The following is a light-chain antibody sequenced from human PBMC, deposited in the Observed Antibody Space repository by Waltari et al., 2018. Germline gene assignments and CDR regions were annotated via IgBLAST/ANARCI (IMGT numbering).Light chain of an antibody. Sequence: EIEMTQSPATLSVSPGERATLSCRASQRVGSKLPGYQQKPGQAPRLLINDAYTRATGIPARFTGSGSGTEFTLTISSLQSEDFAVYHCLQYNHWPPWTFGQGTKVEIK. CDR3: LQYNHWPPWT. CDR1: QRVGSK. CDR2: DAY. V-gene: IGKV3-15*01. J-gene: IGKJ1*01.